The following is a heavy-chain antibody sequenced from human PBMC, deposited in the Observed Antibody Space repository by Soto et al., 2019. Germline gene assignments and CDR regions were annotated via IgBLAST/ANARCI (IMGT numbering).Heavy chain of an antibody. V-gene: IGHV3-48*02. CDR2: ISSSSSTI. J-gene: IGHJ4*02. CDR1: GFTFSSYS. CDR3: ARDVSSGWYGGYFDY. Sequence: ESGGGLVQPGGSLRLSCAASGFTFSSYSMNWVRQAPGKGLEWVSYISSSSSTIYYADSVKGRFTISRDNAKNSLYLQMNSLSDEDTAVYYCARDVSSGWYGGYFDYWGQGTLVTVSS. D-gene: IGHD6-19*01.